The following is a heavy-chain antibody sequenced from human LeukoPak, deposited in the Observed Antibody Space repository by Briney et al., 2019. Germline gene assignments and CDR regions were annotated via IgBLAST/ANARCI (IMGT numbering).Heavy chain of an antibody. Sequence: PGGSLRLSCAASGFTFSGSAMHWARQATGKGLEWVGRIRSKGNSYATVYAASVNGRFTISREDAKNTAYLQMNSLKTEDTAVYYCTSSYDNSGSDAFNIWGQGTMVTVSS. CDR3: TSSYDNSGSDAFNI. D-gene: IGHD3-22*01. CDR1: GFTFSGSA. J-gene: IGHJ3*02. V-gene: IGHV3-73*01. CDR2: IRSKGNSYAT.